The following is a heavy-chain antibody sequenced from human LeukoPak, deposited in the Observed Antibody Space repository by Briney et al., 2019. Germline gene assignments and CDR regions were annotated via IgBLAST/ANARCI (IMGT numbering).Heavy chain of an antibody. Sequence: ASVTVSCKASGYSFTSHYMHWVRQAPGQGLEWLRLINPSGSSTLYAQKFQGRVTMTRDMSTTTDYMELSSLRSEDTAVYYCARDPLGAGSYFNWFDPWGQGTLVTVSS. J-gene: IGHJ5*02. V-gene: IGHV1-46*01. D-gene: IGHD3-10*01. CDR2: INPSGSST. CDR1: GYSFTSHY. CDR3: ARDPLGAGSYFNWFDP.